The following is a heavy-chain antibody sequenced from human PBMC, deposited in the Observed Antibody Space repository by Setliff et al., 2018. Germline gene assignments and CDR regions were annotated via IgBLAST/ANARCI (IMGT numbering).Heavy chain of an antibody. D-gene: IGHD1-26*01. CDR1: GYRFSSHW. J-gene: IGHJ3*02. CDR3: ASSSGSSSNDAFDI. V-gene: IGHV5-51*01. CDR2: IYPGDSDT. Sequence: GESLKISCKGSGYRFSSHWIGWVRQMPGKGLEWMGIIYPGDSDTRHSPSFQGQVTISADKSISTAYLQWSSQKASDTAMYYCASSSGSSSNDAFDIWGQGTTVTVSS.